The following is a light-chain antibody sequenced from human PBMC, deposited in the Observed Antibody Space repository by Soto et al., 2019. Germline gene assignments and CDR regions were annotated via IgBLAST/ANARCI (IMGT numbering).Light chain of an antibody. CDR1: QSVSSN. Sequence: EIVMTQSPATLSVSPGERATLSCRPSQSVSSNLAWYQQKPGQAPRLLIYGASTRATGIPARFSGSGSGTEFTLTISSLQSEDFAVYYCQQYNNWPPWTFGQGTKVEI. V-gene: IGKV3D-15*01. CDR2: GAS. J-gene: IGKJ1*01. CDR3: QQYNNWPPWT.